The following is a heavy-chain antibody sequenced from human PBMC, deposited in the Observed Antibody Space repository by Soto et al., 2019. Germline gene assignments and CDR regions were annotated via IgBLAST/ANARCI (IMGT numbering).Heavy chain of an antibody. D-gene: IGHD5-18*01. CDR2: IRNKVNNYAT. V-gene: IGHV3-73*02. J-gene: IGHJ4*02. Sequence: EVQLVESGGGLVQPGGSLKLSCAASGFIFSDSAIHWVRQASGKGLEWVGRIRNKVNNYATAYAASVKGRFTISRDDSMKTTYLQMNSLKIEDTAVYYCTRRRDWTAMDPLGYWGQGTLVTVSS. CDR1: GFIFSDSA. CDR3: TRRRDWTAMDPLGY.